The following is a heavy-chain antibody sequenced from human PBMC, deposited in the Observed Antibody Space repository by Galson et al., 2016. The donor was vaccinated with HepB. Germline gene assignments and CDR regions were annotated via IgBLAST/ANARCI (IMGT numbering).Heavy chain of an antibody. CDR1: GYMFTDYG. J-gene: IGHJ5*02. CDR3: ARAPGIEVSGVFHP. V-gene: IGHV1-18*01. Sequence: SVKVSCKASGYMFTDYGVAWVRQAPGQGLEWIGWISAHNGNTVSAQKFRGRVTMTTDTSTTTAYMSLSSLTSDDTAVYFCARAPGIEVSGVFHPLGQGTVLIVSS. CDR2: ISAHNGNT. D-gene: IGHD6-19*01.